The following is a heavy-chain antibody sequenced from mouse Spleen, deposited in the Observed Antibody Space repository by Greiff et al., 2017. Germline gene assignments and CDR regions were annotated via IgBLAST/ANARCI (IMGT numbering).Heavy chain of an antibody. CDR2: IHYSGST. CDR3: ARTPSMITFAY. J-gene: IGHJ3*01. V-gene: IGHV3-1*02. D-gene: IGHD2-4*01. Sequence: EVQLQQSGPDLVKPSQSLSLTCTVTGYSITSGYSWHWIRQLPGNKLEWMGYIHYSGSTNYNPSLKSRISITRDTSKNQFFLQLNSVTTEDTATYYCARTPSMITFAYWGQGTLVTVSA. CDR1: GYSITSGYS.